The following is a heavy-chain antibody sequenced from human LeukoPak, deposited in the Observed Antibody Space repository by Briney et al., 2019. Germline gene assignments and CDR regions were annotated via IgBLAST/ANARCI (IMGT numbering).Heavy chain of an antibody. CDR2: ISYDGGNE. CDR1: GFTFSSYA. CDR3: ARSYWRSSSSCFDY. D-gene: IGHD6-13*01. V-gene: IGHV3-30*04. J-gene: IGHJ4*02. Sequence: PGGSLRLSCAASGFTFSSYAVHWVHQAPGKGLEWVAVISYDGGNEYLADSVKGRFTISRDNSQNTLYMQMNSLRAEDTAVYYCARSYWRSSSSCFDYWGQGTLVTVSS.